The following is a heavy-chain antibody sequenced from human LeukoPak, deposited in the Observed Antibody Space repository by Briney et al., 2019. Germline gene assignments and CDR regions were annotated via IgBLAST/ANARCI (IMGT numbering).Heavy chain of an antibody. Sequence: PGGSLRLSCTASGFTFGDYAMSWVRQAPGKGLEWVGFIRSKAYGGTTEYAASVKGRFTISSDDSKSIAYLQMNSLKTEDTAVYYCTREQPAMVGYWGQGTLVTVSS. CDR2: IRSKAYGGTT. CDR3: TREQPAMVGY. CDR1: GFTFGDYA. V-gene: IGHV3-49*04. J-gene: IGHJ4*02. D-gene: IGHD5-18*01.